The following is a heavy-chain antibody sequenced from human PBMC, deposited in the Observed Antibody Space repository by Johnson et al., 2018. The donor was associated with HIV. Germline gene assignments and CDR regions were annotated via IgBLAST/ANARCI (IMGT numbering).Heavy chain of an antibody. CDR3: ARAVGVWGDQLGFDI. V-gene: IGHV3-64*01. J-gene: IGHJ3*02. CDR2: ISSNGGST. D-gene: IGHD3-16*01. Sequence: VQLVESGGGLIQPGGSLRLSCAASGFTFSSYAMHWVRQAPGKGLEYVSAISSNGGSTYYANSVKGRFTISRDNSKNTLYLQMNSLRAEDTAVYYCARAVGVWGDQLGFDIWGQGTMVTVSS. CDR1: GFTFSSYA.